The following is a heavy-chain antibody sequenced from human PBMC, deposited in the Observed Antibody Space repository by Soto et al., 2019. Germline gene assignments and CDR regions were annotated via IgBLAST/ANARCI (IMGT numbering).Heavy chain of an antibody. CDR3: AGPSARGYSGYDLDY. Sequence: GGSLRLSSAASGFTFSDYYMSWIRQAPGKGLEWVSYISSSGSTIYYADSVKGRFTISRDNAKNSLYLQMNSLRAEDTAVYYCAGPSARGYSGYDLDYWGQGTLVTVSS. CDR2: ISSSGSTI. CDR1: GFTFSDYY. V-gene: IGHV3-11*01. D-gene: IGHD5-12*01. J-gene: IGHJ4*02.